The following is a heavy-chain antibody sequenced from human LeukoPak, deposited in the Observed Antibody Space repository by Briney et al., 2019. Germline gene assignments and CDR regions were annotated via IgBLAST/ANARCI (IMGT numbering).Heavy chain of an antibody. V-gene: IGHV3-21*04. CDR1: GFTFNNYS. Sequence: GGSLRLSCAASGFTFNNYSMNWVRQAPGKGLEWVSSISNSSSYIYYADSVKGRFTISRDNAKNSLFLQMNSLRAEDTAVYYCARVLRYCSGGNCYSGGLGYMDVWGKGTTVTISS. D-gene: IGHD2-15*01. J-gene: IGHJ6*03. CDR3: ARVLRYCSGGNCYSGGLGYMDV. CDR2: ISNSSSYI.